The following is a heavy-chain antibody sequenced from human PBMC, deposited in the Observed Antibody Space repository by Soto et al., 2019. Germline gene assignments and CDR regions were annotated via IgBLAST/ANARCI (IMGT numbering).Heavy chain of an antibody. V-gene: IGHV1-24*01. D-gene: IGHD3-10*01. CDR3: AFINYYGSGSYYNGPFDY. Sequence: GASVKVSCKVSGYTLTELSMHWVRQAPGKGLESMGGFDPEDGETIYAQKFQGRVTMTEDTSTDTAYMELSSLRSEDTAVYYCAFINYYGSGSYYNGPFDYWGQGTLVTVSS. J-gene: IGHJ4*02. CDR1: GYTLTELS. CDR2: FDPEDGET.